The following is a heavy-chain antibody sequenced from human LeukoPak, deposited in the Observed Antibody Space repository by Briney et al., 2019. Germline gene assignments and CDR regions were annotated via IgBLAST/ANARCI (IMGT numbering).Heavy chain of an antibody. D-gene: IGHD2-15*01. CDR3: ARDRVVGLGTDNAFDI. CDR2: IIPVFGTA. J-gene: IGHJ3*02. Sequence: ASVKVSCKASGGTFSSYAISWVRQAPGQGLEWMGGIIPVFGTANYAQKFQGRVTITADESTSTAYMELSSLRSEDTAVYYCARDRVVGLGTDNAFDIWGHGTMVTVSS. V-gene: IGHV1-69*13. CDR1: GGTFSSYA.